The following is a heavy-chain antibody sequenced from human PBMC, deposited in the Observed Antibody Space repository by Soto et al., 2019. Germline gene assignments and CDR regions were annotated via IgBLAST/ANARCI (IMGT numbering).Heavy chain of an antibody. CDR1: GFTFSSYW. V-gene: IGHV3-7*01. CDR3: ARHSHDYYYYYMDV. J-gene: IGHJ6*03. D-gene: IGHD2-15*01. CDR2: IKQDGSEK. Sequence: GGSLRLSCAASGFTFSSYWMSWVRQAPGKGLEWVANIKQDGSEKYYVDSVKGRFTISRDNAKNSLYLQMNSLRAEDTAVYFCARHSHDYYYYYMDVWGKGTTVTVSS.